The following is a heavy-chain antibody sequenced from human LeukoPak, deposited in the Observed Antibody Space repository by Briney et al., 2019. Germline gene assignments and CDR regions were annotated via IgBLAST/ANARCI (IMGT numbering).Heavy chain of an antibody. CDR3: ASRFEWLSSFDY. V-gene: IGHV3-30*03. D-gene: IGHD3-3*01. J-gene: IGHJ4*02. CDR2: ISHDGSSE. Sequence: GGSLRLSCAASGFTFSNYAMHWVRQAPGKGLEWVALISHDGSSEYYGDSMKGRFTISRDNSRNTFYLQMDSLRAEDTAVYYCASRFEWLSSFDYWGQGTLVTVSS. CDR1: GFTFSNYA.